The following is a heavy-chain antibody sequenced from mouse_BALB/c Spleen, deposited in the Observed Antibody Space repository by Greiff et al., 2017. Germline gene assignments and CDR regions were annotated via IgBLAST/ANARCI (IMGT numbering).Heavy chain of an antibody. D-gene: IGHD2-14*01. CDR1: GFTFSSYA. V-gene: IGHV5-6-5*01. CDR2: ISSGGST. Sequence: EVKLVESGGGLVKPGGSLKLSCAASGFTFSSYAMSWVRQTPEKRLEWVASISSGGSTYYPDSVKGRFTISRDNARNILYLQMSSLRSEDTAMYYCARREEVRRYAMDYWGQGTSVTVSS. CDR3: ARREEVRRYAMDY. J-gene: IGHJ4*01.